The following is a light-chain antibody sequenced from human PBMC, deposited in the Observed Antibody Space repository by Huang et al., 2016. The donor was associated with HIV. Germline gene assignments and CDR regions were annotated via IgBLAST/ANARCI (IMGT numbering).Light chain of an antibody. V-gene: IGKV2-28*01. J-gene: IGKJ2*01. CDR3: MQALQTRYT. CDR2: LGS. Sequence: DIVMTQSPLSLPVTPGGPASISCRSSQSLLHSNGYNYLDWYLQKPGQSPQLLIYLGSNRASGVPDRFSGSGSGTDFTLKISRVEAEDVGVYYCMQALQTRYTFGQGTKLEIK. CDR1: QSLLHSNGYNY.